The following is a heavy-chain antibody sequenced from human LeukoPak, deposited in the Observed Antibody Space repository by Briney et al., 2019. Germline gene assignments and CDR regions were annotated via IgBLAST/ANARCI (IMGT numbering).Heavy chain of an antibody. D-gene: IGHD4-23*01. CDR1: GYTFTSYG. CDR3: ARVNVGNSPFDY. Sequence: GASVKVSCKASGYTFTSYGISWVRQAPGQGLEWMGWIGAYNGNTNYAQKLQGRVTMTKDTSTSTAYMELRSLRSDDTAVYYCARVNVGNSPFDYWGQGTLVTVSS. CDR2: IGAYNGNT. J-gene: IGHJ4*02. V-gene: IGHV1-18*01.